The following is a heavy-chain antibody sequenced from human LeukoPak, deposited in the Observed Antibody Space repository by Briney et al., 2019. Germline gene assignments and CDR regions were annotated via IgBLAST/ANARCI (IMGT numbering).Heavy chain of an antibody. Sequence: GGSLRLSCAASGFTVSGNYMSWVRQVPGKGPECVAVIYSGGDTYYADSVKGRFTISRDKSKNTLYLEVNSLRAEDTAVYYCARDWDDGRAERPAWGQGTLVTVSS. CDR3: ARDWDDGRAERPA. D-gene: IGHD3-22*01. V-gene: IGHV3-53*01. J-gene: IGHJ5*02. CDR1: GFTVSGNY. CDR2: IYSGGDT.